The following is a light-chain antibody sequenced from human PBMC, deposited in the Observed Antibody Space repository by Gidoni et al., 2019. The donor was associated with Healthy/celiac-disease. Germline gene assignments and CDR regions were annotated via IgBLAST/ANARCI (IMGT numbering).Light chain of an antibody. CDR3: QPYYRYPWT. CDR2: AAS. CDR1: QGISSY. V-gene: IGKV1-8*01. Sequence: AIRITQSPSSLSASTGDRVTITCRASQGISSYLAWYQQKPGKAPKLLIYAASTLQSGVPSRFSGSGSGTDFTLTLSCLQSEDFATYYCQPYYRYPWTFGQGTKVEIK. J-gene: IGKJ1*01.